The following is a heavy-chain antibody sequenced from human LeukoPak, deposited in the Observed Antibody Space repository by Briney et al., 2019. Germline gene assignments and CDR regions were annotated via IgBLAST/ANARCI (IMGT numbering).Heavy chain of an antibody. Sequence: VVSVKVSCKASGYTFIGYYMHWVRQAPGQGLEWMGWINPNSGGTNYAQKFQGRVTMTRDTTISTAYMELNRLRSDDTAIYYCARGSGDKDPFDYWGQGTLVAVSS. CDR3: ARGSGDKDPFDY. V-gene: IGHV1-2*02. D-gene: IGHD2-21*01. J-gene: IGHJ4*02. CDR1: GYTFIGYY. CDR2: INPNSGGT.